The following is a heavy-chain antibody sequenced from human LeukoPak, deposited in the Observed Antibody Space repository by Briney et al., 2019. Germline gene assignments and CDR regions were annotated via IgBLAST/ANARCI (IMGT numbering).Heavy chain of an antibody. D-gene: IGHD3-22*01. CDR1: GFTFSNYA. CDR2: ISGSGGST. V-gene: IGHV3-23*01. CDR3: AKGRGGYYDSSGYYSFDY. J-gene: IGHJ4*02. Sequence: GGSLRLSCTASGFTFSNYAMAWLRQAPGKGLEWVSAISGSGGSTYYADSVKGRFTISRDNSKNTLYLQMNSLRAEDTAVYYCAKGRGGYYDSSGYYSFDYWGQGTLVTVSS.